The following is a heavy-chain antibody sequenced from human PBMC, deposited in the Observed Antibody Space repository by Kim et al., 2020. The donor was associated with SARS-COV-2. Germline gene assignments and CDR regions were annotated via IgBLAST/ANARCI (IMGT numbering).Heavy chain of an antibody. D-gene: IGHD2-8*01. V-gene: IGHV4-39*01. CDR3: GRMVEQAEGTAGY. CDR2: ISYNGRT. Sequence: SETLSLTCTVSVASISSSTYYCGWIRQPPGKGLEWIGSISYNGRTYYSPSLRSRVTISIDTSKHRFSLDLNSVTAADTALYYCGRMVEQAEGTAGYWGQG. CDR1: VASISSSTYY. J-gene: IGHJ4*02.